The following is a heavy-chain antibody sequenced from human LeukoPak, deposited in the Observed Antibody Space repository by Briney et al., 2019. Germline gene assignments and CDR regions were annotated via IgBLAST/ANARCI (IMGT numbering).Heavy chain of an antibody. D-gene: IGHD3-16*01. Sequence: SETLSLTCTVSRDSVTTYPWSWIRQPAGKGLEWIGRLSGSGDTNFNPSLKTRVTMSADESKNQFSLHLRSVTAADTAVYFCARDLTLTVAFDIWGQGTVVTVSS. CDR2: LSGSGDT. CDR3: ARDLTLTVAFDI. V-gene: IGHV4-4*07. CDR1: RDSVTTYP. J-gene: IGHJ3*02.